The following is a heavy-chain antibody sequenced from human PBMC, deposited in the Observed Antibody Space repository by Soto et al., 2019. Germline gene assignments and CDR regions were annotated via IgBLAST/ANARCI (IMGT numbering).Heavy chain of an antibody. J-gene: IGHJ2*01. CDR3: AKPCLADLNLTWYFDL. Sequence: EVQLLESGGGLVQPGGPLRLSCAASGFAFSSYAMSWLRQAPGKGLEWVSGISGGSETTSYADSVKGRFTVSRDNSKNKLFLQVNSPGAEDTAIYCCAKPCLADLNLTWYFDLCGRGTLVTVSA. D-gene: IGHD6-19*01. V-gene: IGHV3-23*01. CDR2: ISGGSETT. CDR1: GFAFSSYA.